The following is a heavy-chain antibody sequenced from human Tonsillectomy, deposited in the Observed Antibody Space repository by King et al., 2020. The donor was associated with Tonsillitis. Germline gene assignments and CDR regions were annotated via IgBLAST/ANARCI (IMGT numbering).Heavy chain of an antibody. J-gene: IGHJ3*02. CDR1: GYTFSNSY. CDR3: ARGYSSGWYDGFAFDI. V-gene: IGHV1-46*01. D-gene: IGHD6-19*01. CDR2: INPSSGST. Sequence: VQLVESGAEVKKPGASVKVSCKASGYTFSNSYMHWVRQAPGQGLEWMGIINPSSGSTTYAQKFQGRITMTRDTSTSTVYMELSSLRSEDTAIFYCARGYSSGWYDGFAFDIWGQGTMVTVSS.